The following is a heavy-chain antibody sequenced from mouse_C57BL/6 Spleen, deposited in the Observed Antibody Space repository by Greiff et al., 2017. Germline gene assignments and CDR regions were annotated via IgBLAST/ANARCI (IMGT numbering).Heavy chain of an antibody. J-gene: IGHJ2*01. CDR2: IDPEDGET. V-gene: IGHV14-2*01. CDR1: GFNIKDYY. Sequence: EVKLVESGAELVKPGASVKLSCTASGFNIKDYYMHWVKQRTEQGLEWIGRIDPEDGETKYAPKFQGKATITADTSSNTAYLQLSSLTSEDTAVYYCARSLATMVTSFDYWGQGTTLTVSS. D-gene: IGHD2-2*01. CDR3: ARSLATMVTSFDY.